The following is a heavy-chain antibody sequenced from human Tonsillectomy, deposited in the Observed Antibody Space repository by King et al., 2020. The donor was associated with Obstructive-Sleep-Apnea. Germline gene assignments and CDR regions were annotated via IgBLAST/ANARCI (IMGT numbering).Heavy chain of an antibody. CDR2: IDLDDDK. D-gene: IGHD6-13*01. V-gene: IGHV2-70*11. Sequence: TLKESGPALVKPTQTLTLTCTFSGFSLSTSGMCVNWIRQPPGKALEWLARIDLDDDKYYSTSLKTRLTISKDTSKNQVVLTMTNIDPVDTATYYCARICPGSSWADYWGQGTLVTVSS. CDR3: ARICPGSSWADY. CDR1: GFSLSTSGMC. J-gene: IGHJ4*02.